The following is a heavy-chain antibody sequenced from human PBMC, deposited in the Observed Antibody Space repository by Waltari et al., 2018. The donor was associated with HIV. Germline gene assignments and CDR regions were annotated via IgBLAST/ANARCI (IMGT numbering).Heavy chain of an antibody. D-gene: IGHD7-27*01. CDR2: TYYRSKWYN. CDR3: AREPGWGSRAYYYGMDV. V-gene: IGHV6-1*01. CDR1: GDSVSSHSAA. J-gene: IGHJ6*02. Sequence: QVQLQQSGPGLVKPLQTLSLTCAISGDSVSSHSAAWNWIRQSPSRGLEWLGRTYYRSKWYNDYAVSVKSRITINPDTSKNQFSLQLNSVTPEDTAVYYCAREPGWGSRAYYYGMDVWGQGTTVTVSS.